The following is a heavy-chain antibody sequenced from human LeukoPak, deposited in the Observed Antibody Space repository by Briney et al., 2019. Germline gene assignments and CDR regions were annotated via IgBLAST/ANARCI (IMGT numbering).Heavy chain of an antibody. Sequence: PSEALSLTCTVSGGFISSYCWSWIRQPPGKGLEWIGYIYYSGSTNYNPSLKSRVTISVDTSKNQFSLKLSSVTAADTAVYYCARSTWLLDKWGQGTLVTVSS. D-gene: IGHD5-12*01. V-gene: IGHV4-59*01. CDR3: ARSTWLLDK. CDR1: GGFISSYC. J-gene: IGHJ4*02. CDR2: IYYSGST.